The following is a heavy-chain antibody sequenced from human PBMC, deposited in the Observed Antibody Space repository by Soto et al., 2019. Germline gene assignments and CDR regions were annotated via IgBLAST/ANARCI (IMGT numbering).Heavy chain of an antibody. Sequence: SETLSLTCAVSGGSISSGGYSWSWIRQPPGKGLEWIGYIYHSGSTYYNPSLKSRVTISVDRSKNQFSLKLSSVTAADTAVYYCARGGFYYGSGSYYAFDIWGQGTMVTVS. D-gene: IGHD3-10*01. CDR3: ARGGFYYGSGSYYAFDI. CDR1: GGSISSGGYS. CDR2: IYHSGST. V-gene: IGHV4-30-2*01. J-gene: IGHJ3*02.